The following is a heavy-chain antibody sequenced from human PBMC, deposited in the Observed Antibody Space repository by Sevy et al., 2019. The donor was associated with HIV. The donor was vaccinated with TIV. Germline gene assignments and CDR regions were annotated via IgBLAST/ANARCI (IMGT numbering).Heavy chain of an antibody. CDR1: GGSISSGGYS. CDR2: IYHSGST. J-gene: IGHJ4*02. CDR3: ARETISRRYQLRPYYFDY. D-gene: IGHD2-2*01. Sequence: SETLSLTCAVSGGSISSGGYSWSWIRQPPGKGLEWIGYIYHSGSTYYNPSLKSRVTISVDRSKNQFSLKLSSVTAADTAVYYCARETISRRYQLRPYYFDYWGQGTLVTVSS. V-gene: IGHV4-30-2*01.